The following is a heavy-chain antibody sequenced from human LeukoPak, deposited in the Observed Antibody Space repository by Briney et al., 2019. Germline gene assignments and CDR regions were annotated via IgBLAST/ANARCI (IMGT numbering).Heavy chain of an antibody. J-gene: IGHJ4*02. CDR2: ISGSGGST. V-gene: IGHV3-23*01. D-gene: IGHD4-17*01. CDR1: GFTFSSYA. Sequence: GGPLRLSCAASGFTFSSYAMSWVRQAPGKGLEWVSAISGSGGSTYYADSVKGRFTISRDNSKNTLYLQMNSLRAEDTAVYYCAKAIRWDAVTKVLTHWGQGTLVTVSS. CDR3: AKAIRWDAVTKVLTH.